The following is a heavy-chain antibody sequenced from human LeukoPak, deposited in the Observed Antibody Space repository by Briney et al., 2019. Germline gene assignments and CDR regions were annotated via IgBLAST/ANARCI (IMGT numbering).Heavy chain of an antibody. CDR2: IYYSGST. CDR1: GGSISSYY. Sequence: SETLSLTCTVPGGSISSYYWSWIRQPPGKGLEWIGYIYYSGSTNYNPSLKSRVTILVDTSKNQFCLKLSSVTAADTAVYYCARVDSSGWTYFDYWGQGTLVTVSS. V-gene: IGHV4-59*01. CDR3: ARVDSSGWTYFDY. D-gene: IGHD6-19*01. J-gene: IGHJ4*02.